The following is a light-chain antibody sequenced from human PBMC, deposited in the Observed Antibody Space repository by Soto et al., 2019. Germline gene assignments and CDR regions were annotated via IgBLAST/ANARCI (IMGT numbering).Light chain of an antibody. CDR3: QHYNSYPWT. J-gene: IGKJ1*01. CDR2: KAS. CDR1: QSISTW. V-gene: IGKV1-5*03. Sequence: DIQMTQSPSTLSASVGDRVIITCRASQSISTWLAWYQQKAGKAPKLLIYKASSLESGVPSRFSGSGSGTEFTLTISSLQPDDFATYYCQHYNSYPWTFGQGTKVDI.